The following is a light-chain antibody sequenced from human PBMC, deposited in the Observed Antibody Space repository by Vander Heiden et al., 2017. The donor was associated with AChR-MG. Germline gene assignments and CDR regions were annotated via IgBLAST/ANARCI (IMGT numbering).Light chain of an antibody. CDR3: SSYTGSNSPLVL. V-gene: IGLV2-23*02. CDR2: DVS. Sequence: QSALPQPASVSGSPGQSITISCTGGSALLANYQFASWYQQTPGRHPQIIIDDVSRRPSGVASRFSCSKSGSTASPITSGIQAEDEAEEYCSSYTGSNSPLVLFGGGTKLTVL. CDR1: SALLANYQF. J-gene: IGLJ2*01.